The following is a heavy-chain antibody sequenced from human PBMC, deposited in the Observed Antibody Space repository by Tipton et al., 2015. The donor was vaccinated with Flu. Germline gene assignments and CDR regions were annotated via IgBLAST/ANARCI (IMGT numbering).Heavy chain of an antibody. J-gene: IGHJ4*02. CDR2: IYTSGST. CDR3: ARAQADYSGRAYYIDY. Sequence: TLSLTCTVSGGSITSSTDYWSWIRQPAGKGLEWIGRIYTSGSTNYNASLKSRVSISVDTSKNQFSLRLTSVTAADTAVYYCARAQADYSGRAYYIDYWGQGTLVTVSS. D-gene: IGHD4-23*01. V-gene: IGHV4-61*02. CDR1: GGSITSSTDY.